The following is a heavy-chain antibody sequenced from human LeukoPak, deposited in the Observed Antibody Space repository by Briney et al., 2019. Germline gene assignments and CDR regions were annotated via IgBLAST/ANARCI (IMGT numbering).Heavy chain of an antibody. D-gene: IGHD2-15*01. V-gene: IGHV4-59*01. CDR1: GGSISSYY. J-gene: IGHJ4*02. Sequence: SETLSLTCTVSGGSISSYYLSWIRQPPGKGLEWIGYIYYSGSTNYNPSLKSRVTISVDTSKNQFSLKLSSVTAADTAVYYCARYEVLGYCSGGSCDSNRAFDYWGQGTLVTVSS. CDR2: IYYSGST. CDR3: ARYEVLGYCSGGSCDSNRAFDY.